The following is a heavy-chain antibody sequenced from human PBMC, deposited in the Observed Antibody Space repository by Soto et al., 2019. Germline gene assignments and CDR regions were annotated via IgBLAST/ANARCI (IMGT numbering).Heavy chain of an antibody. CDR3: ARDAPPFNSIRDYFDY. Sequence: QVQLVESGGGVVQPGRSLRLSCAASGFTFSSYGMHWVRQAPGKGLEWVAVIWYDGSNKYYADSVKGRFTISRDNSKNTLYLQMNSLRAEDTAVYYCARDAPPFNSIRDYFDYWAQGTLVTVSS. J-gene: IGHJ4*02. D-gene: IGHD2-21*01. CDR1: GFTFSSYG. CDR2: IWYDGSNK. V-gene: IGHV3-33*01.